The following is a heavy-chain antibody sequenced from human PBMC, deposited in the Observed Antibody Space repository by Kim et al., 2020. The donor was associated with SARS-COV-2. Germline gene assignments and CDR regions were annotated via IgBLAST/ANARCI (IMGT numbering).Heavy chain of an antibody. J-gene: IGHJ4*02. V-gene: IGHV3-30*04. Sequence: GGSLRLSCAASGFTFSSYAMHWVRQAPGKGLEWVAVISYDGSNKYYADSVKGRFTISRDNSKNTLYLQMNSLRAEDTAVYYCARDQDIVVVPAAMEFDYWGQGTLVTVSS. CDR1: GFTFSSYA. CDR3: ARDQDIVVVPAAMEFDY. CDR2: ISYDGSNK. D-gene: IGHD2-2*01.